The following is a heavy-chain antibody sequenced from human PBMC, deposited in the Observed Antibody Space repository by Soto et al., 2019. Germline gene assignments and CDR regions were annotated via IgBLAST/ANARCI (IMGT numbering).Heavy chain of an antibody. CDR1: GLTFDDYA. D-gene: IGHD4-4*01. J-gene: IGHJ4*02. V-gene: IGHV3-9*01. Sequence: EVQLVESGGGLVQPGRSLRLSCAASGLTFDDYAMHWVRQVPGKGLEWVSRINWNGGSIGYADSVKGRFTVSRDNAKNSLYLQMNTLRAEDTAFYYCASAGVHRHDYNYDFDYWGQGTLVTVSS. CDR2: INWNGGSI. CDR3: ASAGVHRHDYNYDFDY.